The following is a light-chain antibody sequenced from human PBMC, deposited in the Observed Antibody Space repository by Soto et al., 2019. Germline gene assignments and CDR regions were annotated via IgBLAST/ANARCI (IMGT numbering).Light chain of an antibody. CDR1: SSDVGGYNY. CDR2: EVS. V-gene: IGLV2-8*01. Sequence: QSALTQPPSASGSPGQSVTISCTGTSSDVGGYNYVSWYQQHPGKATQLMIYEVSKRPSGVPDRFSGSKSGNTASLTVSGLQAEYEAEYHCSSYAGSNFWVFGGGTKLTVL. CDR3: SSYAGSNFWV. J-gene: IGLJ3*02.